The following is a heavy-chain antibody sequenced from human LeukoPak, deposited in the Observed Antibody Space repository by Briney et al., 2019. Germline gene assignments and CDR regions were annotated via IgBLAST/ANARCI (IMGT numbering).Heavy chain of an antibody. D-gene: IGHD2-21*02. Sequence: GGSLRLSCAASGFTVSSNYMSWVRQAPGKGLEWVSVIYSGGSTYYADSVKGRFTISRDNSKNTLYLQMNSLRAEDTAVYYCAKAEATVTCFDYWGQGTLVTVSS. CDR2: IYSGGST. CDR1: GFTVSSNY. V-gene: IGHV3-66*01. CDR3: AKAEATVTCFDY. J-gene: IGHJ4*02.